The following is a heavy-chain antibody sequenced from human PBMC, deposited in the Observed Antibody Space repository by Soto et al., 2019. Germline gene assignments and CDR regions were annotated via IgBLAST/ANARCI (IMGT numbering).Heavy chain of an antibody. J-gene: IGHJ4*02. CDR1: GFTFGTSA. V-gene: IGHV1-58*01. D-gene: IGHD5-12*01. CDR2: IVVGSDDT. Sequence: QVQLVQSGPEVKKPGTSVKVSCKAYGFTFGTSAVQWVRQARGQSFEWIGWIVVGSDDTDYAQKFQERVTITRDMSTSTVYMEISNLRSEDTAVYYCAADYDENSNSWGQGTLVSVSS. CDR3: AADYDENSNS.